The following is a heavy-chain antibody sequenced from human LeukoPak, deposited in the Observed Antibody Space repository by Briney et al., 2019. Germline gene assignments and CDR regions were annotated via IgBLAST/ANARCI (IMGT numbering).Heavy chain of an antibody. J-gene: IGHJ5*02. D-gene: IGHD2-2*01. CDR3: ARISRYCSSTSCSNWFDP. CDR2: IYYSGST. V-gene: IGHV4-59*01. Sequence: SEALSLTCTVSGGSISSYYWSWIRQPPGKGLEWIGYIYYSGSTNYNPSLKSRVTISVDTSKNQFSLKLSSVTAADTAVYYCARISRYCSSTSCSNWFDPWGQGTLVTVSS. CDR1: GGSISSYY.